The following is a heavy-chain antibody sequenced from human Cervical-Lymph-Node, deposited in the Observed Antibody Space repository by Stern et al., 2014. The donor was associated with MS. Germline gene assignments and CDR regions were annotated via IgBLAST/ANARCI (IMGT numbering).Heavy chain of an antibody. CDR2: INTNTGIS. Sequence: QVQLGQSGSELKKPGASVKVSCKASGYTFTNYPINWVRQAPGQGLEWMGWINTNTGISTYAQGFTGRFVFSLDTSVSTAYLQISSLKAEDTAVYYCARDFVDTAMVTRSDYFDCWGQGTLVTVSS. D-gene: IGHD5-18*01. J-gene: IGHJ4*02. CDR3: ARDFVDTAMVTRSDYFDC. V-gene: IGHV7-4-1*02. CDR1: GYTFTNYP.